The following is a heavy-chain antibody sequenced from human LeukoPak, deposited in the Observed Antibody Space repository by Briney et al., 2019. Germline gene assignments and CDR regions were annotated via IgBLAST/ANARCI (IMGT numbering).Heavy chain of an antibody. CDR3: ARHLGRYYYDSSGKAWFDP. V-gene: IGHV4-59*08. J-gene: IGHJ5*02. Sequence: SETLSLTCTVSGGSVSSYYWSWIRQPPGKGLEWIGYIYYSGSTNYNPSLKSRVTISVDTSKNQFSLKLSSVTAADTAVYYCARHLGRYYYDSSGKAWFDPWGQGTLVTVSS. CDR2: IYYSGST. CDR1: GGSVSSYY. D-gene: IGHD3-22*01.